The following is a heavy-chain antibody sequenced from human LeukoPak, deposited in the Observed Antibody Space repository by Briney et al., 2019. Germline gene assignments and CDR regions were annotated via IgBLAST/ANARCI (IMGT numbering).Heavy chain of an antibody. D-gene: IGHD3-9*01. Sequence: PSQTLSLTCTVSGGSISSGSYYWSWTRQPAGKGLEWIGRIYTSGSTNYNPSLKSRVTISVDTSKNQFSLKLSSVTAADTAVYYCARGSYYDILTAWAYYFDYWGQGTLVTVSS. CDR3: ARGSYYDILTAWAYYFDY. CDR1: GGSISSGSYY. J-gene: IGHJ4*02. V-gene: IGHV4-61*02. CDR2: IYTSGST.